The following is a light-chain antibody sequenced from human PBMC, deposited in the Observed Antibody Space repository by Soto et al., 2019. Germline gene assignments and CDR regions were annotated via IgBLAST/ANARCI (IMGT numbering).Light chain of an antibody. CDR1: SGSIATNS. CDR3: QSYDTSNPHVI. V-gene: IGLV6-57*04. J-gene: IGLJ2*01. CDR2: EDN. Sequence: LTQPHSVSDSPGKTVTISCTRSSGSIATNSVQWYQQRPGSAPTTILFEDNQRPSGVPDRFSGSIDSSSNSASLTISGLKTEDEADYDCQSYDTSNPHVIFGGGTKLTVL.